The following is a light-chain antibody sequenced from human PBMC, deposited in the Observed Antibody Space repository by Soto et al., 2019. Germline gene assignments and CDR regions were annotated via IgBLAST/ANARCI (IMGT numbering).Light chain of an antibody. V-gene: IGLV2-8*01. CDR3: SSYAGSNNLV. CDR2: EVS. CDR1: SSDVGGYNY. J-gene: IGLJ2*01. Sequence: QSALTQPPSASGSPGQSVTISCTGTSSDVGGYNYVSWYQQHPGKAPKLMIYEVSKRPSGVPDRFSGSKSGNTASLTVSGLHAEEEDDYYSSSYAGSNNLVFGGGTKLTVL.